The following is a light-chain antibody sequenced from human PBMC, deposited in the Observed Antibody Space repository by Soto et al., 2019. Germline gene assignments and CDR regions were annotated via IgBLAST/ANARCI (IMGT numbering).Light chain of an antibody. CDR2: AAS. J-gene: IGKJ4*01. CDR3: QKYNSAPRVT. Sequence: DIQMTQSPSSLSASVGDRVTITCRASQSISTYLHWYQQKPGKAPNLLIYAASTLQSGVPSRFSGSGSGTDFTLTISSLQPEDVATYYCQKYNSAPRVTFGGGTKVDIK. V-gene: IGKV1-39*01. CDR1: QSISTY.